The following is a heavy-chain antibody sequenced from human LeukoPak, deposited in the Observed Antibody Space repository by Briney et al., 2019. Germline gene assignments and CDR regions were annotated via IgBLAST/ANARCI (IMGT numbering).Heavy chain of an antibody. CDR1: GFTFSSYG. V-gene: IGHV3-23*01. CDR3: AKVFDGSGIHYYYYYMDV. CDR2: ISGSGGST. J-gene: IGHJ6*03. Sequence: GGTLRLSCAASGFTFSSYGMSWVRQAPGKGLEWVSAISGSGGSTYYADSVKGRFTISRDNSKNTLYLQMNSLRAEDTAVYYCAKVFDGSGIHYYYYYMDVWGKGTTVTISS. D-gene: IGHD3-10*01.